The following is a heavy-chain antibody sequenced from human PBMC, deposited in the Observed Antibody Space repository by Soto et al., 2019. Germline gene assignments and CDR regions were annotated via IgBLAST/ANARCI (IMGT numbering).Heavy chain of an antibody. CDR1: GFTFSIYA. D-gene: IGHD4-17*01. CDR2: ISVSGGGT. Sequence: GGSLRLSCAASGFTFSIYAMSWVRQAPGKGLEWVSVISVSGGGTYYANSVKGRFTIPSDNSKNTLYLQMNSLGAEDTAVYYCAKAPGDYRGRHWFDPWGQGTLVTVSS. CDR3: AKAPGDYRGRHWFDP. V-gene: IGHV3-23*01. J-gene: IGHJ5*02.